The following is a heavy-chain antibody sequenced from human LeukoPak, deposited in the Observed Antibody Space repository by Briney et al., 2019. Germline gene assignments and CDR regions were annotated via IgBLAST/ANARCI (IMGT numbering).Heavy chain of an antibody. CDR2: IKQDGSKK. CDR1: GFTFSSYW. Sequence: GGSLRLSCAASGFTFSSYWTSWGRQAPGEGLELVANIKQDGSKKYYVDSEKGRFTISRDNAKKSLYRQMNILRAEDTAVYYCARGKYDSSGYPLLGFDYWGQGTLVTVSS. D-gene: IGHD3-22*01. V-gene: IGHV3-7*01. J-gene: IGHJ4*02. CDR3: ARGKYDSSGYPLLGFDY.